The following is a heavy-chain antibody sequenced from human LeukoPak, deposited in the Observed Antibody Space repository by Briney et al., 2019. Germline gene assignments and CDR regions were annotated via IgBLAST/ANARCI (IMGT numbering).Heavy chain of an antibody. CDR1: GVTFSSCA. D-gene: IGHD3-10*01. Sequence: GGSLRLSCAASGVTFSSCAMSWVRQAPGKGLEWVSAISGSRGSTYYADSVKGRYTISSDNSKNTLYLQMNSLRAEDTAVYYCAKKEAYYYGSGSDYFDYWGQGTLVTVSS. CDR2: ISGSRGST. V-gene: IGHV3-23*01. CDR3: AKKEAYYYGSGSDYFDY. J-gene: IGHJ4*02.